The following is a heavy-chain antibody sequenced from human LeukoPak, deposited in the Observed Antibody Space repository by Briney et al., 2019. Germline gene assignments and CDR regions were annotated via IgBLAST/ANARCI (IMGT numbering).Heavy chain of an antibody. CDR2: IYPGDCDT. CDR3: AGEDDSGISL. J-gene: IGHJ4*02. V-gene: IGHV5-51*01. D-gene: IGHD3-10*01. Sequence: GVSLQISSKGSGYRFTSYWIGWVRQMPGKGLEWMGIIYPGDCDTRYSQSFLGTVTISAHKSISTAYLQRSSINASDTAIYYCAGEDDSGISLWGQGTLVTVSS. CDR1: GYRFTSYW.